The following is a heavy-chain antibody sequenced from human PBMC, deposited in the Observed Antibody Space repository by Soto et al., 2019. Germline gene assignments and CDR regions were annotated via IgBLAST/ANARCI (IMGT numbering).Heavy chain of an antibody. CDR2: INHSGST. D-gene: IGHD2-15*01. J-gene: IGHJ6*03. CDR3: ARGRCSGGSCSPYYYYSYYMDV. Sequence: SETLSLTCAVSGGSFSGYYWSWIRQPPGKGLEWIGEINHSGSTNYNPSLKSRVTISVDTSKNQFSLKLSSVTAADTAVYYCARGRCSGGSCSPYYYYSYYMDVWGKGTTVTVSS. V-gene: IGHV4-34*01. CDR1: GGSFSGYY.